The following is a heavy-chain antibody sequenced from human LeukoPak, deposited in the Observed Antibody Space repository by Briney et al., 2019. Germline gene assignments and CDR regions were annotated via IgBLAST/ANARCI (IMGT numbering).Heavy chain of an antibody. D-gene: IGHD4-17*01. CDR3: TKIRDSFYGDYADY. Sequence: GGSLRLSCAASGFTFSSYAMSWVRQAPGKGLEWVSAISGSGGSTYYADSVKGRFTISRDNSKNTLYLQMNSLRAEDTAVYYCTKIRDSFYGDYADYWGQGTLVTVSS. CDR1: GFTFSSYA. J-gene: IGHJ4*02. V-gene: IGHV3-23*01. CDR2: ISGSGGST.